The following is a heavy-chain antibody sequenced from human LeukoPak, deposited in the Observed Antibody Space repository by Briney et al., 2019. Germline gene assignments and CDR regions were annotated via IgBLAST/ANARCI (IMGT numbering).Heavy chain of an antibody. V-gene: IGHV4-34*01. Sequence: SETLSLTCAVYGGSFSGYYWNWIRQPPGKGLEWIGEINHSGSTNYNPSLKSRVTISVDTSKNQFSLKLSSVTAADTAVYYCARVKRGVTVLPTDYWGQGTLVTVSS. D-gene: IGHD1-14*01. CDR2: INHSGST. J-gene: IGHJ4*02. CDR1: GGSFSGYY. CDR3: ARVKRGVTVLPTDY.